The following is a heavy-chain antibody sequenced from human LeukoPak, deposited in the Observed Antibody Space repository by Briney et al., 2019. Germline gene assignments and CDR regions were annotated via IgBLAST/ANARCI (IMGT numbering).Heavy chain of an antibody. V-gene: IGHV4-38-2*02. CDR1: GYSISSGYY. Sequence: KPSETLSLTCTVSGYSISSGYYWGWIRQPPGKGLEWIGSIYHSGGTYYNPSLKSRVTISVDTSKNQFSLKLSSVTAADTAVYYCARVGTTTTYYDFWSGYSNFDYWGQGTLVTVSS. J-gene: IGHJ4*02. CDR3: ARVGTTTTYYDFWSGYSNFDY. D-gene: IGHD3-3*01. CDR2: IYHSGGT.